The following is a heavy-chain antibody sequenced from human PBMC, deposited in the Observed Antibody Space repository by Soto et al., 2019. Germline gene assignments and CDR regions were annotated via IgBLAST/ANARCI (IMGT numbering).Heavy chain of an antibody. Sequence: EVQLVESGGGLVKPGGSLRLSCAASGFTFSSYSMNWVRQAPGKGLEWVSSISSSSSYIYYADSVKGRFTISRDNAKNSLYLQMNSLRAEDTAVYYCARHAVGIYYDSSGYEESVDYWGQGTLVTVSS. D-gene: IGHD3-22*01. V-gene: IGHV3-21*01. CDR1: GFTFSSYS. CDR3: ARHAVGIYYDSSGYEESVDY. CDR2: ISSSSSYI. J-gene: IGHJ4*02.